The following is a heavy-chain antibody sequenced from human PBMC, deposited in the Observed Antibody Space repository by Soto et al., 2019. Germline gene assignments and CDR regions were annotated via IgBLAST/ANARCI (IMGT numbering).Heavy chain of an antibody. V-gene: IGHV1-2*02. J-gene: IGHJ5*01. CDR3: ARGSAVGGNWFDS. CDR1: GYSFTAYY. Sequence: SSVKVSCKASGYSFTAYYIHWVRQAPGQGLECMGWIKPNSGDTGYTQIFQGRVTMTRDTSISTAYMELNRLRSDDTAMYYCARGSAVGGNWFDSWGQATLVTVSS. CDR2: IKPNSGDT. D-gene: IGHD6-19*01.